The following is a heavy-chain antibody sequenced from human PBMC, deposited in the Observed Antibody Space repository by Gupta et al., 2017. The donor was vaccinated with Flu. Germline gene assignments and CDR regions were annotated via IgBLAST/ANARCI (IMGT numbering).Heavy chain of an antibody. CDR2: ISGTGEST. J-gene: IGHJ4*02. CDR1: GFTFSSYA. Sequence: EVQLLESGGGLVQPGGSLRLSCAASGFTFSSYAMSWVRPAPGKGREWVVGISGTGESTDDADSVKGYLTISRDNSKNTLYLQINSLRVEDTAIYHCARGSTMVRGMHLFDYWGQGTLVTVSS. V-gene: IGHV3-23*01. CDR3: ARGSTMVRGMHLFDY. D-gene: IGHD3-10*01.